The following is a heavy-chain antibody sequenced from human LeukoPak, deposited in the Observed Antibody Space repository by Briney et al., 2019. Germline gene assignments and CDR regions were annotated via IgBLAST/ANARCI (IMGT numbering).Heavy chain of an antibody. D-gene: IGHD5-12*01. Sequence: PSETLSLTCTVSGGSISSYYWSWIRQPPGKGLEWIGYIYYSGSTNYNPSLKSRVTISVDTSKNQFSLKLSSVTAADTAVYYCAREGATGDAFDIWGQGTMATVSS. CDR3: AREGATGDAFDI. J-gene: IGHJ3*02. CDR1: GGSISSYY. V-gene: IGHV4-59*01. CDR2: IYYSGST.